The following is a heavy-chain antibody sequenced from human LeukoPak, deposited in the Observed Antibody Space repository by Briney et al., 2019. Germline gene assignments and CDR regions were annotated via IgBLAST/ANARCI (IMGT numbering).Heavy chain of an antibody. J-gene: IGHJ4*02. CDR1: GFTFSSYA. CDR3: ARFSGGFDY. V-gene: IGHV3-30-3*01. Sequence: PGGSLRLSCAASGFTFSSYAMHWVRQAPGKGLEWVAVISYDGSNKYYADSVKGRFTISRDNAKNSLYLQMNSLRAEDTAVYYCARFSGGFDYWGQGTLVTVSS. CDR2: ISYDGSNK. D-gene: IGHD3-10*01.